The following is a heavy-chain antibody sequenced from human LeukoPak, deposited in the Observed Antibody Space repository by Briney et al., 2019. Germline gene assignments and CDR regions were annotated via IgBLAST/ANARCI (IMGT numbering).Heavy chain of an antibody. CDR1: GCSFSSCDYY. CDR2: IYYSGST. J-gene: IGHJ4*02. V-gene: IGHV4-30-4*01. CDR3: ARDQGDYGTDY. Sequence: PSRTLCLTCTASGCSFSSCDYYWSWLRQPPGKGLEWLGYIYYSGSTYYNPSLKSRVTISVDTSKNQFSLKLSSVTAADTAVYYCARDQGDYGTDYWGQGTLVTVSS. D-gene: IGHD4-17*01.